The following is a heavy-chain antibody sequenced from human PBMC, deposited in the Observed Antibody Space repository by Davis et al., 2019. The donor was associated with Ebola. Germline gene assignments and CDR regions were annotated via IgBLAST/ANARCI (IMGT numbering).Heavy chain of an antibody. CDR2: IKQDGSEK. CDR3: LYGMDV. CDR1: GFTFSSYA. V-gene: IGHV3-7*01. J-gene: IGHJ6*02. Sequence: GESLKISCAASGFTFSSYAMSWVRQAPGKGLEWVANIKQDGSEKYYVDSVKGRFTISRDNAKNSLYLQMNSLRAEDTAVYYCLYGMDVWGQGTTVTVSS.